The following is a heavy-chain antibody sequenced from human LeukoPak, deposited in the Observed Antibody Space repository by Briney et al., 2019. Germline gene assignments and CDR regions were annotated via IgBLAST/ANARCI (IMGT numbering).Heavy chain of an antibody. CDR1: GYTFTGYY. V-gene: IGHV1-3*02. CDR3: ARGTESGLDL. CDR2: SNAGNGNT. J-gene: IGHJ4*02. Sequence: ASVKVSCKASGYTFTGYYMHWVRQAPGQRLEWMGWSNAGNGNTKYSQEFQDRVTITRDTSASTAYMELSSLRSEDMAVYYCARGTESGLDLWGQGTLVTVSS. D-gene: IGHD3-3*01.